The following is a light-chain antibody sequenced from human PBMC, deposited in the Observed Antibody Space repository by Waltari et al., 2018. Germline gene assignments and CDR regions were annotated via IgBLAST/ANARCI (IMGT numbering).Light chain of an antibody. J-gene: IGLJ2*01. CDR1: NISNRG. V-gene: IGLV3-21*04. CDR2: YDS. CDR3: QVWDSATEHVV. Sequence: SYILTQPPSLSVAPGKTATISCGGQNISNRGVHWYQQKPGQAPVLLIFYDSDRPSGIPERFSGSNSENTATLTISRVDAGDEADYYCQVWDSATEHVVFGGGTKLSVL.